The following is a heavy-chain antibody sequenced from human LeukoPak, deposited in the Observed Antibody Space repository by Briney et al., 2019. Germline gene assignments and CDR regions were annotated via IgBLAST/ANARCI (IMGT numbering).Heavy chain of an antibody. CDR1: GYTFTSYG. CDR3: ATGRVGPWYFDY. V-gene: IGHV1-18*01. Sequence: ASVKVSCKASGYTFTSYGISWVRQAPGQGLEWMGWISAYNGNTNYAQKFQGRVTMTEDTSTDTAYMELSSLRSEDTAVYYCATGRVGPWYFDYWGQGTLVTVSS. CDR2: ISAYNGNT. J-gene: IGHJ4*02. D-gene: IGHD3-10*01.